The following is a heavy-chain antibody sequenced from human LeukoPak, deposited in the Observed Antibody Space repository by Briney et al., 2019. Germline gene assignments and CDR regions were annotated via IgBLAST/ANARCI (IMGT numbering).Heavy chain of an antibody. CDR3: AKDGGLWVSAHWGDS. CDR1: GFTFSSYT. J-gene: IGHJ4*02. Sequence: GGSLRLSCAASGFTFSSYTMSWVRQAPGKGLEWVSTITTSDGNTYYADSVKGRFAVSRDNSKNTLFLQMNSLRAEDTAVYYCAKDGGLWVSAHWGDSWGRGTLVTVSS. V-gene: IGHV3-23*01. D-gene: IGHD7-27*01. CDR2: ITTSDGNT.